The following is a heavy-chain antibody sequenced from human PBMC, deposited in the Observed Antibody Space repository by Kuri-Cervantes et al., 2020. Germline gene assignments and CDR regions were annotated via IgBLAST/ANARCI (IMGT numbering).Heavy chain of an antibody. CDR3: ARDSGYVGFDY. J-gene: IGHJ4*02. CDR2: IYSGGST. Sequence: GESLKISCVASGFTVSSYYMSWVRQAPGKGLEWVSVIYSGGSTNHADSVKGRFTISRDNSRNTLYLQMNSLRADDTAVYYCARDSGYVGFDYWGQGTLVTVSS. CDR1: GFTVSSYY. V-gene: IGHV3-53*01. D-gene: IGHD5-12*01.